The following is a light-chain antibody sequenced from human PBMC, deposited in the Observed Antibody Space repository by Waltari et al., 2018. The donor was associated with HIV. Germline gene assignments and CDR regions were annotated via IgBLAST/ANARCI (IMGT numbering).Light chain of an antibody. CDR1: NLQTKD. J-gene: IGLJ3*02. Sequence: SFELSQPPSVSVAPGQTATLACVGNNLQTKDVHWYRQKSGQAPVAVTHDDTDRPSGITDRISGSNSGDTATLIIRRVEVDDEADYYCQVWYTSSDWVVGGGTKLTVL. V-gene: IGLV3-21*02. CDR2: DDT. CDR3: QVWYTSSDWV.